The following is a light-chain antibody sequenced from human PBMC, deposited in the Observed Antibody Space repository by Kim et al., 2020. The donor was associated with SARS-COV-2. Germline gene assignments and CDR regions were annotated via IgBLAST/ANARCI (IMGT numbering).Light chain of an antibody. Sequence: ASVGDRVTMTWRASQSISSWLAWYQQKAGEAPKLLIYGASTLQSGVPSRFSGSGSGTDFTLTITSLQPEDVATYYCQQADGFPLTFGGGTKVDIK. V-gene: IGKV1-12*01. CDR2: GAS. CDR3: QQADGFPLT. CDR1: QSISSW. J-gene: IGKJ4*01.